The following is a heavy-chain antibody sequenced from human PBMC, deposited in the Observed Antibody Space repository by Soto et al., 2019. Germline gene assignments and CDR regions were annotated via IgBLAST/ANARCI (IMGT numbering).Heavy chain of an antibody. CDR3: ATLTADF. V-gene: IGHV2-5*02. CDR1: GFSLTTGVG. Sequence: ITLEESGPTLVKPTDTLTLTCTFSGFSLTTGVGVGWVRQPPGKALEWLALVYWDDDKHYTPSLMSRLTITKDISKGQVVLTRTNMDPVDTATYYCATLTADFWGSGTLVTVSS. J-gene: IGHJ4*02. CDR2: VYWDDDK.